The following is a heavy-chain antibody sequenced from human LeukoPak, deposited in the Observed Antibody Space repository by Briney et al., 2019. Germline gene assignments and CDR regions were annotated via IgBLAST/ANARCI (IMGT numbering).Heavy chain of an antibody. V-gene: IGHV1-2*02. D-gene: IGHD2-2*01. CDR1: GYTFTDYY. Sequence: ASVTVSCTASGYTFTDYYMHWVRQAPGQGLEWMGWIHPKSGGTNYAQKFQGRVTMTRDTSISTAYMELSRLRSDDTAMYYCARARCSSTSCFVFDYWGQGTLVTVSS. CDR3: ARARCSSTSCFVFDY. CDR2: IHPKSGGT. J-gene: IGHJ4*02.